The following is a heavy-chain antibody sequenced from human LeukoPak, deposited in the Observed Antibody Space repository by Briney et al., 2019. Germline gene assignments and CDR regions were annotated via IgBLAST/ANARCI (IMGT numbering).Heavy chain of an antibody. CDR2: ISFDGSNK. CDR1: GFTFSTYA. D-gene: IGHD3-22*01. CDR3: ARDMSDYFDSSGYYQNNWFDP. J-gene: IGHJ5*02. V-gene: IGHV3-30-3*01. Sequence: PGGSLRLSCPASGFTFSTYAMHWVRQAPGKGLEWVALISFDGSNKYYADSVKGRFTISRDNSKNTLYLQMNSLRAEDTAVYYCARDMSDYFDSSGYYQNNWFDPWGQGTLVTVSS.